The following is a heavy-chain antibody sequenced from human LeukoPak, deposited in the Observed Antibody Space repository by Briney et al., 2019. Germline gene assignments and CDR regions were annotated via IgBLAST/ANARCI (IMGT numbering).Heavy chain of an antibody. CDR2: IIPIFGTA. CDR3: ASDNYDSSGYYYAFDI. CDR1: GGTFSSYA. D-gene: IGHD3-22*01. J-gene: IGHJ3*02. Sequence: SVKVSCKASGGTFSSYAISWVRQAPGQGLEWMGRIIPIFGTANYAQKFQGRVTTTTDESTSTAYMELSSLRSEDTAVYYCASDNYDSSGYYYAFDIWGQGTMVTVSS. V-gene: IGHV1-69*05.